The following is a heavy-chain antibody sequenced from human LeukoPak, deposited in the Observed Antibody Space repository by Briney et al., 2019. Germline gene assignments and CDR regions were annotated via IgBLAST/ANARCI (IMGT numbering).Heavy chain of an antibody. CDR3: ARGRFLEWFWGYYYYYGMDV. CDR2: MNPNSGNT. Sequence: ASVKVSCKASGYTFTSYDINWVRQATGRGLEWMGWMNPNSGNTGYAQKFQGRVTMTRNTSISTAYMELSSLRSEDTAVYYCARGRFLEWFWGYYYYYGMDVWGQGTTVTVSS. CDR1: GYTFTSYD. D-gene: IGHD3-3*01. J-gene: IGHJ6*02. V-gene: IGHV1-8*01.